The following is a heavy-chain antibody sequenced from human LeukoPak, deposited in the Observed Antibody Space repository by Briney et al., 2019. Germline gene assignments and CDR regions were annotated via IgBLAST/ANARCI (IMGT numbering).Heavy chain of an antibody. CDR1: GFTFSNYW. CDR2: INQDGNKK. Sequence: GGSLRLSCAASGFTFSNYWMTWVRQAPGKGLEWVAHINQDGNKKYYVDSVKGRFTIFRDNAKNSLYLQMNSLRAEDTAVYYYATGDYGVHGDYWGQGILVTVSS. D-gene: IGHD4/OR15-4a*01. CDR3: ATGDYGVHGDY. V-gene: IGHV3-7*03. J-gene: IGHJ4*02.